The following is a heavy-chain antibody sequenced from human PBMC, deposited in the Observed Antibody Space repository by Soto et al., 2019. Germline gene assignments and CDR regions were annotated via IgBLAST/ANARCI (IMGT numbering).Heavy chain of an antibody. D-gene: IGHD6-19*01. J-gene: IGHJ6*02. Sequence: GVLRLSCTASGFTFGDYAMSWFRQAPGKGLEWVGFIRSKAYGGTTEYAASVKGRFTISRDDSKSIAYLQMNSLKTEDTAVYYCTRAPGTGAGGMDVWGQGTTVTVS. CDR3: TRAPGTGAGGMDV. V-gene: IGHV3-49*03. CDR2: IRSKAYGGTT. CDR1: GFTFGDYA.